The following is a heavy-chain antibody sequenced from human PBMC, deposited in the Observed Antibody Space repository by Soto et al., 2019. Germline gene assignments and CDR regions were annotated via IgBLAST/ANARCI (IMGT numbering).Heavy chain of an antibody. J-gene: IGHJ6*02. CDR2: ISAYNGNT. CDR3: ATAGTPTGIAAAGTYLRPFFWGNYSGMDV. V-gene: IGHV1-18*01. CDR1: GGTFSSYV. Sequence: GASVKLSCKASGGTFSSYVVNWVRQAPGQGLEWMGWISAYNGNTNYAQNFQGRVTMTTGTSTSTAYMELRSLRSDDTAVYYCATAGTPTGIAAAGTYLRPFFWGNYSGMDVWGQGTTVTVSS. D-gene: IGHD6-13*01.